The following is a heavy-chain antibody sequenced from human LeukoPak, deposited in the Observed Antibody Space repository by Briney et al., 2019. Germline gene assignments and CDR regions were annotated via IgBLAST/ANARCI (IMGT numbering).Heavy chain of an antibody. CDR3: VKDLRGLHQVDRGMDFDY. V-gene: IGHV3-64D*09. CDR1: GFIFSSYY. Sequence: GGSLRLSCSASGFIFSSYYMHRVRQAPGKGLEYVSAITTNGGSTYYADSVKGRFTISRDNSKNTLYLQMSSLRADDTAVYYCVKDLRGLHQVDRGMDFDYCGQGTLVTVSS. J-gene: IGHJ4*02. CDR2: ITTNGGST. D-gene: IGHD3-10*01.